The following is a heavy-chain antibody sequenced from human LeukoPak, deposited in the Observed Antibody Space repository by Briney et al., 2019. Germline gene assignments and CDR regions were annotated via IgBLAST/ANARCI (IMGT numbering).Heavy chain of an antibody. CDR2: ISGSGDTT. D-gene: IGHD2-15*01. CDR1: GFTSSTYA. CDR3: AKGSGSSCYSPCDY. J-gene: IGHJ4*02. Sequence: PGGSLRLSCAASGFTSSTYAMTWVRQAPGKGLEWVSVISGSGDTTYYADSVKGRFTISRDNSKSTLYLQMNSLRAEDTAVYYCAKGSGSSCYSPCDYWGQGILVTVSS. V-gene: IGHV3-23*01.